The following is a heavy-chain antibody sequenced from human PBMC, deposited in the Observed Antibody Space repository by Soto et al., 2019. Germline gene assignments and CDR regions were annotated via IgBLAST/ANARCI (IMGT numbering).Heavy chain of an antibody. CDR3: ARDVLRYFDWLPSHWYFDL. CDR2: ISAYNGNT. V-gene: IGHV1-18*04. J-gene: IGHJ2*01. Sequence: QVQLVQSGAEVKKPGASVKVSCKASGYTFTGSGISWVRQAPGQGLEWMGWISAYNGNTNYAQKLQGRVTMTTDTSTSTAYMELRSPRSDDTAVYYCARDVLRYFDWLPSHWYFDLWGRGTLVTVSS. D-gene: IGHD3-9*01. CDR1: GYTFTGSG.